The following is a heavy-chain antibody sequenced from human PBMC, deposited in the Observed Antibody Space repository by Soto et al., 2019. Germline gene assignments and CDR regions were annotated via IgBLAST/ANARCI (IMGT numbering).Heavy chain of an antibody. CDR3: TGNPYDFWSVYSDY. V-gene: IGHV3-73*01. J-gene: IGHJ4*02. CDR1: GFNFSDSA. CDR2: IRSKANSYAT. Sequence: EVQLVESGGGLVQPGGSLKLSCAASGFNFSDSAMHWVRQASGKGLEWVGRIRSKANSYATAYAASVKGRFTFSRDDSKNTAYLQMNSLKTEDTAVYYCTGNPYDFWSVYSDYWGQGTPVTVSS. D-gene: IGHD3-3*01.